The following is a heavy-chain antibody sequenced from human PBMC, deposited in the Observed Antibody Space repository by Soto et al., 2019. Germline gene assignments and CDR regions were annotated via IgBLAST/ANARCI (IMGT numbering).Heavy chain of an antibody. CDR1: GYSFTTQY. CDR3: ARLSYDSSGYYQYYFDY. CDR2: IDPSGGST. J-gene: IGHJ4*02. D-gene: IGHD3-22*01. V-gene: IGHV1-46*03. Sequence: QVQLVQSGAEVKKPGASVKVSCKASGYSFTTQYMHWVRQAPGQGLEWMGIIDPSGGSTSSAQKYQSRHNMSSDTSTRTVYLELTSLRSDDTAVYCCARLSYDSSGYYQYYFDYWGQGTLVTVSS.